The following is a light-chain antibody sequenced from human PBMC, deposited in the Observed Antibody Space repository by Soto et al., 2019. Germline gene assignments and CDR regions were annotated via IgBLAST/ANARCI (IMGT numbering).Light chain of an antibody. J-gene: IGKJ5*01. V-gene: IGKV3-20*01. CDR1: QTVGRS. Sequence: VRMQSPATLSLSPGERDPLSCMASQTVGRSLACYQKKPGQAPRLLLYGASSWATGIPDRFSGSGSGTDLTLTISRLEPEDFAVYYCQQYGSSPPITFGQGTRLEIK. CDR2: GAS. CDR3: QQYGSSPPIT.